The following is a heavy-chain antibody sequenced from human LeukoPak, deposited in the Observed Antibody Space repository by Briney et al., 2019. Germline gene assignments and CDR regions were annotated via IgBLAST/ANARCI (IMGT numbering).Heavy chain of an antibody. CDR2: ISDRGGRT. V-gene: IGHV3-23*01. CDR1: GFSFSSYA. CDR3: AKSFRGGISDYFDY. J-gene: IGHJ4*02. D-gene: IGHD3-10*01. Sequence: PGWSLRLSCVVSGFSFSSYAMTWVRQAPGKGLEGVSGISDRGGRTYYADSVKGRFTISRENSKNTLDLQMNSLRAEDTAVYYCAKSFRGGISDYFDYWGQGVLVIVSS.